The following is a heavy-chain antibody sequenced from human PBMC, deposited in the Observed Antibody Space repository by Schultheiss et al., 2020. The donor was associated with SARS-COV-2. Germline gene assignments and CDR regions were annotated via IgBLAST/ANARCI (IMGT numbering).Heavy chain of an antibody. CDR3: ARLLSSSWGT. D-gene: IGHD6-13*01. Sequence: GESLKISCKGSGYSFSNYWIGWVRQMPGKGLEWMGIIYPGDSDTRYSPSFQGQVTFSADKSVSTAYLQWSSLQTSDTAIYYCARLLSSSWGTWGQGTLVTVSS. CDR2: IYPGDSDT. J-gene: IGHJ5*02. CDR1: GYSFSNYW. V-gene: IGHV5-51*01.